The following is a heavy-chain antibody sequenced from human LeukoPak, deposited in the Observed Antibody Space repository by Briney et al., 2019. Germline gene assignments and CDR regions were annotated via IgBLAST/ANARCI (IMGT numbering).Heavy chain of an antibody. CDR2: INPNSGGT. Sequence: GASVKVSCKASGYTFTGYYMHWVRQAPGQGLEWMGWINPNSGGTNYAQKFQGRVTMTRDTSISTAYMELSRLRSDDTAVYYCARDATNGDSGGPWVRAFDIWGQGTMVTVSS. V-gene: IGHV1-2*02. CDR3: ARDATNGDSGGPWVRAFDI. D-gene: IGHD2-15*01. J-gene: IGHJ3*02. CDR1: GYTFTGYY.